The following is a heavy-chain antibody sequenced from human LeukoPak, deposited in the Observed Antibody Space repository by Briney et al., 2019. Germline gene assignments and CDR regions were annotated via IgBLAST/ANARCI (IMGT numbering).Heavy chain of an antibody. D-gene: IGHD3-3*01. J-gene: IGHJ6*02. CDR2: ISWNSGSI. V-gene: IGHV3-9*01. CDR1: GFTFDDYA. CDR3: ARSYRDFWSGYYTGYYYYGMDV. Sequence: GGSLRLSCAASGFTFDDYAMHWVRQAPGKGLEWVSGISWNSGSIGYADSVKGRFTISRDNAKNSLYLQMNSLRAEDTALYYCARSYRDFWSGYYTGYYYYGMDVRGQGTTVAVSS.